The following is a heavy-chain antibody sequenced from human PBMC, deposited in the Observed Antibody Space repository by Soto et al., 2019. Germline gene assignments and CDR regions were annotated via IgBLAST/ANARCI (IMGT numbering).Heavy chain of an antibody. V-gene: IGHV3-53*01. D-gene: IGHD3-22*01. CDR3: ARGGYYDSSGYLDY. CDR2: IYSGGST. CDR1: GFTVSSNY. J-gene: IGHJ4*02. Sequence: GGSLRLSCAASGFTVSSNYMSWVRQAPGKGLEWVSVIYSGGSTYYADSVKGRFTISRDNSKNTLYLQMNSLRAEDTAVYYCARGGYYDSSGYLDYWGQGTLVTVSS.